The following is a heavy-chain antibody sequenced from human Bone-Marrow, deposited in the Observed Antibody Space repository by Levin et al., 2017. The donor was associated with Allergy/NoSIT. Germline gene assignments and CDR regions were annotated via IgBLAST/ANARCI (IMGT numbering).Heavy chain of an antibody. Sequence: GESLKISCAASGLTSGFTFSDEAMSWVRQAPGKGLEWVSAINDRGDLTNYADSVKGRFTVSRDNSKNTVYLHLNSLRVDDTAVYYGAKDSLAYPFDYWGKGTLVTVSS. CDR3: AKDSLAYPFDY. J-gene: IGHJ4*02. V-gene: IGHV3-23*01. D-gene: IGHD3-16*01. CDR2: INDRGDLT. CDR1: GLTSGFTFSDEA.